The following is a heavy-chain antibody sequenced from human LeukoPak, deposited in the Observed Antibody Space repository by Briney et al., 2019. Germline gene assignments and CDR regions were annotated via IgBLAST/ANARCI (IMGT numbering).Heavy chain of an antibody. V-gene: IGHV4-59*12. CDR1: GCTISTYS. D-gene: IGHD6-19*01. CDR3: ARALAVRGINGYYYYYMDV. J-gene: IGHJ6*03. CDR2: FCYSGSRST. Sequence: SETLSLTCTVSGCTISTYSLNWIRQPPGKGLEWIGYFCYSGSRSTSDNPYHESRVTMSFDASRNQSSLTLTSETTADRAVYSCARALAVRGINGYYYYYMDVWGKGTTVTVAS.